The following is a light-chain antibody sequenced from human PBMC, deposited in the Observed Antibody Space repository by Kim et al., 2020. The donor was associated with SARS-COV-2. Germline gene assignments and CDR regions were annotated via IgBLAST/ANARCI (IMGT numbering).Light chain of an antibody. CDR2: GAS. Sequence: SVSPGERATLSCRASQSVSSNLAWYQQKPGQAPRLLIYGASTRATGIPARCSGSGSGTEFTLTISSLQSEDFAVYYCQQYNNWPYTFGQGTKL. J-gene: IGKJ2*01. V-gene: IGKV3-15*01. CDR1: QSVSSN. CDR3: QQYNNWPYT.